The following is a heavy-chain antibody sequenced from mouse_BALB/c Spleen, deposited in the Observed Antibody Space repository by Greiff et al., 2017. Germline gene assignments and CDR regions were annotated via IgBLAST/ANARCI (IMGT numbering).Heavy chain of an antibody. V-gene: IGHV1-26*01. CDR1: GYSFTGYY. D-gene: IGHD2-4*01. Sequence: EVQLQQSGPELVKPGASVKISCKASGYSFTGYYMHWVKQSHVKSLEWIGRINPYNGATSYNQNFKDKASLTVDKSSSTAYMELHSLTSEDSAVYYCARWGIYYDYYFDYWGQGTTLTVSS. J-gene: IGHJ2*01. CDR3: ARWGIYYDYYFDY. CDR2: INPYNGAT.